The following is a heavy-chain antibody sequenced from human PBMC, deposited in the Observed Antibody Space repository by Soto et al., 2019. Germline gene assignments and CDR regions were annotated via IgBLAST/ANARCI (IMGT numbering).Heavy chain of an antibody. CDR1: RFAFCSYA. Sequence: QEQLVESGGGVVQPGKSLRLSCTASRFAFCSYAMHWVRQAPGKGLEWVAVISYDGGYENYADSVKGRFTVSRDNSKNTLWLQMNSLRAEDTALYYCAKGTTVTPWRYLDLWGQGTLVTVSS. V-gene: IGHV3-30*18. CDR3: AKGTTVTPWRYLDL. CDR2: ISYDGGYE. J-gene: IGHJ2*01. D-gene: IGHD4-17*01.